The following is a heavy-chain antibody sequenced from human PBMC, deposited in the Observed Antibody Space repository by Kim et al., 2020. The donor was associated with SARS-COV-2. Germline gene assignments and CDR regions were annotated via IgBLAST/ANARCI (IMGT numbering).Heavy chain of an antibody. CDR3: AKDLEVVVVNYYGMDV. V-gene: IGHV3-64D*06. CDR2: ITCNGGNT. Sequence: GGSLRLSCSVSGFAFSNYPMHWVRQAPGKGLEYVSTITCNGGNTYYADSVKGRITISRDNSKNTLYLQMSSLRAEDTALYYCAKDLEVVVVNYYGMDVWGQGTTVTVSS. D-gene: IGHD2-15*01. CDR1: GFAFSNYP. J-gene: IGHJ6*02.